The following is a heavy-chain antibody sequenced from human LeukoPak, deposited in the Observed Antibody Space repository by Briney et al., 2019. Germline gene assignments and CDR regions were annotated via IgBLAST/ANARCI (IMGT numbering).Heavy chain of an antibody. CDR2: ISAYNGNT. V-gene: IGHV1-18*01. J-gene: IGHJ4*02. Sequence: ASVKVSCKASGYTFTSYGISWVRQAPGQGLEWMGWISAYNGNTNYAQKLQGRVTMTTDTSTSTAYMELRSLRSDDTAVYYCARDRSIAAAGGDFDYWGQGTLVTVSS. CDR1: GYTFTSYG. CDR3: ARDRSIAAAGGDFDY. D-gene: IGHD6-13*01.